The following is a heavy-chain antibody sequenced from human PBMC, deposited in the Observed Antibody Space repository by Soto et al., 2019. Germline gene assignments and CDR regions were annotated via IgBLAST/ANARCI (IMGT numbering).Heavy chain of an antibody. J-gene: IGHJ4*02. CDR3: ARGGRELTRHLDY. CDR2: ISSSSAYI. D-gene: IGHD3-10*01. V-gene: IGHV3-21*04. Sequence: EVQLVESGGDLVKPGGSLRLSCADSGFTFSTYSMIWVRQAPGKGLEWVSAISSSSAYIFYADSVKGRFTISRDNAKNSLYLQMNSLSAEDTAVYYCARGGRELTRHLDYWGQATRVSVSS. CDR1: GFTFSTYS.